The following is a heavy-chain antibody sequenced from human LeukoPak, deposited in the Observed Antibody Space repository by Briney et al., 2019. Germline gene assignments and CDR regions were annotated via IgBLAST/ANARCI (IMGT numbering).Heavy chain of an antibody. CDR2: IYHSGST. CDR1: SGSISSNNW. J-gene: IGHJ5*02. Sequence: SETLSLTCAVSSGSISSNNWWSWVRQPPGKGLEWIGEIYHSGSTNYNPSLKSRVTISVDKSKNQFSLKLSSVTAADTAVHYCASRHRDILTGYAWGQGTLVTVSS. CDR3: ASRHRDILTGYA. V-gene: IGHV4-4*02. D-gene: IGHD3-9*01.